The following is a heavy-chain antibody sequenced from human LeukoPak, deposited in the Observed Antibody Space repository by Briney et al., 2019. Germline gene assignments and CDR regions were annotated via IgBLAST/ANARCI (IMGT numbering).Heavy chain of an antibody. J-gene: IGHJ4*02. Sequence: PGGSLRLSCAASGFTFSSYAMSWVRQAPGKGLEWVSAISGSGGSTYYADSVKGRFTISRDNSKNTLYLQMNSLRAEDTAVYYCAKDGAAYSSGWYGFDYWGQGTLVTVSS. D-gene: IGHD6-19*01. V-gene: IGHV3-23*01. CDR2: ISGSGGST. CDR1: GFTFSSYA. CDR3: AKDGAAYSSGWYGFDY.